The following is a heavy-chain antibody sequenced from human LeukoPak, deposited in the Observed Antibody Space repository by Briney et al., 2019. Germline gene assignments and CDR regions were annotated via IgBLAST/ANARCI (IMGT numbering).Heavy chain of an antibody. D-gene: IGHD2/OR15-2a*01. CDR2: IYYSGST. V-gene: IGHV4-59*12. J-gene: IGHJ3*02. CDR3: ARDCGNIGTMGAFDI. Sequence: SETLSLTCTVSGGSISSYYLSWVRQPPGKRLEWIGHIYYSGSTYYNPSLKSRVTISVDTSKNQFSLKLSSVTAADTAVYYCARDCGNIGTMGAFDIWGQVTMVTVSS. CDR1: GGSISSYY.